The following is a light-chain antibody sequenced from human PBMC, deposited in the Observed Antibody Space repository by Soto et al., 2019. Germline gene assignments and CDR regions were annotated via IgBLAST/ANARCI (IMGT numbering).Light chain of an antibody. J-gene: IGLJ2*01. V-gene: IGLV2-8*01. CDR2: GVS. CDR1: SSDIGTFSS. CDR3: SSQAGSDSLMV. Sequence: QSALTQPPSASGSPGQSVTISCTGTSSDIGTFSSISWYQHYPGKAPKLMIFGVSQRPSGVPDRFSGSKSANTASLTVSGLQDEDEAEYYCSSQAGSDSLMVFGGGTKLTVL.